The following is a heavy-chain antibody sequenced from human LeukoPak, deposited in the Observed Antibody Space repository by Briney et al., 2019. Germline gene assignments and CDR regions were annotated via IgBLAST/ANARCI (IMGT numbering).Heavy chain of an antibody. Sequence: PGGSLGLSCAASGFTFSNAWMSWVRQAPGKGLEWIGLIKSKTGGGTTDYAAPVKGRFSVSRDDSINTLYLQMSSLKIEDTGVYYCVWLRSPFDYWGQGTLVTVSS. D-gene: IGHD5-12*01. CDR1: GFTFSNAW. V-gene: IGHV3-15*01. CDR2: IKSKTGGGTT. J-gene: IGHJ4*02. CDR3: VWLRSPFDY.